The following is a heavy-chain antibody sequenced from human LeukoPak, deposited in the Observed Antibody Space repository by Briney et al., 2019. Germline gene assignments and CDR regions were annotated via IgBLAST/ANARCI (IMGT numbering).Heavy chain of an antibody. CDR3: ARVWTRLSSGSPVDY. CDR1: GGSISSGDYY. D-gene: IGHD1-26*01. Sequence: NPSETLSLTCTVSGGSISSGDYYWSWIRQPPGKALEWIGYIYYSGSTYYNPSLKSRVTISVDTSKNQFSLKLSSVTAADTAVYYCARVWTRLSSGSPVDYWGQGALVTVSS. J-gene: IGHJ4*02. V-gene: IGHV4-30-4*08. CDR2: IYYSGST.